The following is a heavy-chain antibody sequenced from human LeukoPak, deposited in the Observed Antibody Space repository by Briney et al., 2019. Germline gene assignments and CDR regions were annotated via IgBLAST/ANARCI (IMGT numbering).Heavy chain of an antibody. V-gene: IGHV3-9*01. CDR2: ISWNSGSL. J-gene: IGHJ3*02. CDR3: AKDKRSYYDSSGAFDI. CDR1: GFTFDDYA. Sequence: RSLRLSCAASGFTFDDYAMHWVRQAPGKGQKCVSGISWNSGSLGYADSVKGRFTISRDNAKNSLYLQMNSLRAEDTALYYCAKDKRSYYDSSGAFDIWGQGTMVTVSS. D-gene: IGHD3-22*01.